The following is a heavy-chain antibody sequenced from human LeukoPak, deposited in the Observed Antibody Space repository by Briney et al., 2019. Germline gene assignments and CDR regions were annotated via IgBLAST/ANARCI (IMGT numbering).Heavy chain of an antibody. D-gene: IGHD3-9*01. J-gene: IGHJ4*02. CDR2: IWYDGSNK. Sequence: GGSLRLSCAASGFTFSSYGMHWVRQAPGKGLEWVAVIWYDGSNKYYADSVKGRFTISRANSKNTLYLQMNSLRAEDTAVYYCARDYDILTGYPTYYFDYWGQGTLVTVSS. V-gene: IGHV3-33*01. CDR3: ARDYDILTGYPTYYFDY. CDR1: GFTFSSYG.